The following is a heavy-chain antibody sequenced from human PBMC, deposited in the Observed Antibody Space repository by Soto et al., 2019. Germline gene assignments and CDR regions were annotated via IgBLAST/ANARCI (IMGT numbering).Heavy chain of an antibody. D-gene: IGHD3-22*01. V-gene: IGHV1-69*01. CDR1: GGTFSSYA. CDR3: ARGSTYYDSSGEYYYGMDV. Sequence: QVQLVQSGAEVKKPGSSVKVSCKASGGTFSSYAISWVRQAPGQGLEWMGGIIPIFGTANYAQKFQGRVTITADESTSTAYMELSSLRSEDTAVYYCARGSTYYDSSGEYYYGMDVWGQGTTVTVSS. CDR2: IIPIFGTA. J-gene: IGHJ6*02.